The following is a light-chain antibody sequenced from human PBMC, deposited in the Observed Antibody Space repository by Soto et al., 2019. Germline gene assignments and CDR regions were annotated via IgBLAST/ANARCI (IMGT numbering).Light chain of an antibody. J-gene: IGLJ1*01. CDR1: SSDVGGYNY. CDR2: DVS. V-gene: IGLV2-14*03. CDR3: SSYRTSNTRQIV. Sequence: LTQPASVSGSPGQSITISCTGTSSDVGGYNYVSWYQHHPGKAPKLMIYDVSNRPSGVSNRFSGSKSGNTASLSISGLQPEDEADYYCSSYRTSNTRQIVCGTGTKVTVL.